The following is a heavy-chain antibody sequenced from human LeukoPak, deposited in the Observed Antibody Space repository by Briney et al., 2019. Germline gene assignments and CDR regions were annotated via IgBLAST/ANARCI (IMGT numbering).Heavy chain of an antibody. D-gene: IGHD3-10*01. J-gene: IGHJ4*02. CDR1: GFTFSSYG. Sequence: GRSLRLSCAASGFTFSSYGMHWVRQAPGKGLEWVAVISYDGSNKYYADSVKGRFTISRDNSKNTLYLQMNSLRAEDTAVYYCARGDLFFLDWGQGTLVTVSS. CDR2: ISYDGSNK. V-gene: IGHV3-30*03. CDR3: ARGDLFFLD.